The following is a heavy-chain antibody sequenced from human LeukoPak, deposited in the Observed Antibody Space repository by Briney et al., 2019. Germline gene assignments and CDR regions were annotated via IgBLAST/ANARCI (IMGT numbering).Heavy chain of an antibody. V-gene: IGHV1-2*02. D-gene: IGHD2-2*01. J-gene: IGHJ6*03. CDR1: GYTFTGYY. Sequence: GASVKVSCKASGYTFTGYYMHWVRPAPGQGLEWMGWINPNSGGTNYAQKFQGRVTTTRDTSISTAYMELSRLRSDDTAVYYCARLRSSTSARWRAYYYMDVWGKGTTVTVSS. CDR2: INPNSGGT. CDR3: ARLRSSTSARWRAYYYMDV.